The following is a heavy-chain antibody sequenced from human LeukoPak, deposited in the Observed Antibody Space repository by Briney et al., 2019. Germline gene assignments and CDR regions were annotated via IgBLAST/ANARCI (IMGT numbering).Heavy chain of an antibody. CDR3: SRKYSSSSPYYYYGMDV. J-gene: IGHJ6*02. D-gene: IGHD6-6*01. CDR1: GGTFSSYA. V-gene: IGHV1-3*01. CDR2: VDAGSDNR. Sequence: GASVKVSCTASGGTFSSYAISWVRQAPGQRLEWMGSVDAGSDNRKYSQKFQGRVTITSDTSASTAYMELSSLRSEDTAVYYCSRKYSSSSPYYYYGMDVWGQGTTVTVSS.